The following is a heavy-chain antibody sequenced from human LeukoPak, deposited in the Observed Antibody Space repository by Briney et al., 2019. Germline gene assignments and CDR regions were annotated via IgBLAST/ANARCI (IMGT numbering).Heavy chain of an antibody. CDR2: TYYRSKWVN. D-gene: IGHD5-18*01. J-gene: IGHJ4*02. V-gene: IGHV6-1*01. CDR3: ARGRGTALGT. Sequence: SQTLSLTCAISGDSVSGNSATWNWIRQSPSRGLEWLGRTYYRSKWVNDYAVSVKSRVTINTDTSKNQVSLQLNSVTPEDTAVYYCARGRGTALGTWGQGTLVTVSS. CDR1: GDSVSGNSAT.